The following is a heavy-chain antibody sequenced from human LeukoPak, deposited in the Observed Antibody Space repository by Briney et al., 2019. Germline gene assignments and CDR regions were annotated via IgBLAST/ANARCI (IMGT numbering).Heavy chain of an antibody. CDR2: MNPNSGNT. Sequence: ASVKVSCKASGYTFTSYDINWVRQATGQGLEWMGWMNPNSGNTGYAQKFQGGVTMTRNTSISTAYMELSSLRSEDTAVYYCARGNPLGLEWFEDAFDIWGQGTMVTVSS. D-gene: IGHD3-3*01. CDR3: ARGNPLGLEWFEDAFDI. V-gene: IGHV1-8*01. J-gene: IGHJ3*02. CDR1: GYTFTSYD.